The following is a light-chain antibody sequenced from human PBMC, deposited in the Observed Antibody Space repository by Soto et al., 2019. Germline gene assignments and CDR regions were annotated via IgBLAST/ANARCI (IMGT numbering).Light chain of an antibody. CDR3: QQYDTYWT. J-gene: IGKJ1*01. V-gene: IGKV1-5*01. CDR2: GAS. Sequence: TFCGSQSISSWWGCYPQKPGKPPKLLMYGASSLAAGVPSRFSGSRSGREFTLTISSLQRDDFATYYCQQYDTYWTFGQGTKVDI. CDR1: QSISSW.